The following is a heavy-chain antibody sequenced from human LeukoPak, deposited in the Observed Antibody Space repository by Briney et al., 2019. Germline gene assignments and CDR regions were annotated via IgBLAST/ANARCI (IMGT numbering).Heavy chain of an antibody. D-gene: IGHD2-15*01. CDR3: AKNVVVKRYFDY. J-gene: IGHJ4*02. V-gene: IGHV3-23*01. CDR2: ISGSGRTT. CDR1: GFTFSNHA. Sequence: PGGSLGLSCAASGFTFSNHAMSWVRQAPGKGLQWVSVISGSGRTTEYADSVKGRFTISRDNSKNTLSLQMNSLRVEDTAIYYCAKNVVVKRYFDYWGQGTLITVSS.